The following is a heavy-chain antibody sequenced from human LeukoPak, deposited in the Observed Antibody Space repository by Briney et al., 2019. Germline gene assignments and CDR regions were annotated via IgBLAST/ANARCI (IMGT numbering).Heavy chain of an antibody. V-gene: IGHV3-9*01. D-gene: IGHD1-1*01. CDR3: AKDITSYYYGMDV. J-gene: IGHJ6*02. CDR1: GFTFSDYY. Sequence: PGGSLRLSCAASGFTFSDYYMSWIRQAPGKGLEWVSGISWNSGSIGYADSVKGRFTISRDNAKNSLYLQMNSLRAEDTALYYCAKDITSYYYGMDVWGQGTTVTVSS. CDR2: ISWNSGSI.